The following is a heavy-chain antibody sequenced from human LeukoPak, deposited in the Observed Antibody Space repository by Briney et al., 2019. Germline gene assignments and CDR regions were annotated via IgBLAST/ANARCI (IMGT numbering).Heavy chain of an antibody. CDR1: GGSFSGYY. J-gene: IGHJ5*02. Sequence: SETLSLTCAVYGGSFSGYYWSWIRQPPGKGLEWIGEINHSGSTNYNPSLKSRVTISVDTSKNQFSLKLSSVTAADTAVYYCARCVRAGTSRYTVGFDPWGQGTLVTVSS. V-gene: IGHV4-34*01. CDR3: ARCVRAGTSRYTVGFDP. CDR2: INHSGST. D-gene: IGHD2-2*01.